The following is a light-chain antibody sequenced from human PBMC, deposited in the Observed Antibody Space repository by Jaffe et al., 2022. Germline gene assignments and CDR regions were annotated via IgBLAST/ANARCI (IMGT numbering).Light chain of an antibody. CDR2: DAS. CDR1: QSFSSSS. CDR3: QQYGNTPLYT. V-gene: IGKV3-20*01. Sequence: EIVLTQSPGTLSLSPGERATLSCRASQSFSSSSLAWYQQKPGQAPRLLIYDASSRATAIPDRFSGSGSGTDFTLTISRLEPEDFAVYYCQQYGNTPLYTFGQGTKLEIK. J-gene: IGKJ2*01.